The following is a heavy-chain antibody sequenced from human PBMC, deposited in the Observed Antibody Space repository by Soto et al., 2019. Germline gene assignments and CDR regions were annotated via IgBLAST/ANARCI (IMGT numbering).Heavy chain of an antibody. J-gene: IGHJ4*02. D-gene: IGHD3-10*01. CDR2: INPILSMS. V-gene: IGHV1-69*02. CDR3: ASSYGSGYRAFDY. Sequence: QVQLVQSGAEVKRPGSSVKVSCKASGDTFTFYSINWVRQAPGLGLEWMGRINPILSMSNYAQRFQGRVRMTADKSTSTAYMELSSLRSEDTATYYCASSYGSGYRAFDYWGQGALVTVSS. CDR1: GDTFTFYS.